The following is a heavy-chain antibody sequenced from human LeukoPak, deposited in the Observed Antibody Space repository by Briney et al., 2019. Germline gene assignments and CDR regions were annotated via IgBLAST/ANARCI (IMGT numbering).Heavy chain of an antibody. D-gene: IGHD5-24*01. CDR2: SYYSGST. CDR1: GGSISGYY. J-gene: IGHJ4*02. V-gene: IGHV4-59*01. Sequence: SETLSLTCTVSGGSISGYYWSWIRQPPGKGLEWIGYSYYSGSTNYNPSLKSRVTISVDTSKIQFSLKLTSVTAPDTAVYYCARERRDGYNRAVDYWGQGTLVTVSS. CDR3: ARERRDGYNRAVDY.